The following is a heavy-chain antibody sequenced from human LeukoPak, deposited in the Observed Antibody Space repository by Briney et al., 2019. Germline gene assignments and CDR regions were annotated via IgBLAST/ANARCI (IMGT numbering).Heavy chain of an antibody. CDR3: ARAGADSAAYFYYAMDV. CDR1: GYTFTSYG. V-gene: IGHV1-18*01. CDR2: ISGYNGDT. D-gene: IGHD2-15*01. J-gene: IGHJ6*02. Sequence: ASVKVSCKTSGYTFTSYGISWVRQAPGQGLEWMGWISGYNGDTHYAQNLQDRVTMTTDTSTSTAYMDVRSLRSDDTDVYYCARAGADSAAYFYYAMDVWGQGTTVTVSS.